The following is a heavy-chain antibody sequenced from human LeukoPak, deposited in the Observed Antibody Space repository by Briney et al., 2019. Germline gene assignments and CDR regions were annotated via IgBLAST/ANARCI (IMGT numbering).Heavy chain of an antibody. V-gene: IGHV3-21*01. D-gene: IGHD1-26*01. Sequence: PGGSLRLSCAASGLSFSTYSMNWVRQAPGKGLEWVSSISSGGRYVYYADSVKGRFTISRDNAKNSLYLQMNSLRAEDTAVYYCATSIVGLTYDEHFQHWGQGTLVTVSS. CDR2: ISSGGRYV. CDR1: GLSFSTYS. CDR3: ATSIVGLTYDEHFQH. J-gene: IGHJ1*01.